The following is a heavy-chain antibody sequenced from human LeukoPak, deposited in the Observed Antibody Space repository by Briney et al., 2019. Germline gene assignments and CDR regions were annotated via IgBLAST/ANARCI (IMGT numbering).Heavy chain of an antibody. CDR1: GGSFSGYY. Sequence: ETLSLTCAVYGGSFSGYYWSWIRQPPGKGLEWVSVIYSGGSTYYADSVKGRFTISRDNSKNTLYLQMNSLRAEDTAVYYCAKVSSGWYGGFDYWGQGTLVTVSS. CDR2: IYSGGST. J-gene: IGHJ4*02. CDR3: AKVSSGWYGGFDY. D-gene: IGHD6-19*01. V-gene: IGHV3-66*01.